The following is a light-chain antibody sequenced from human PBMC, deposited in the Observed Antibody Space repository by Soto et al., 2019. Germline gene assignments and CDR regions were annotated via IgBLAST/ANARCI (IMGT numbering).Light chain of an antibody. CDR1: NPNIGNNY. Sequence: QSGLTQPPSGTAAPGQRVTISCSGTNPNIGNNYVSWYQQLPGTAPKLLIYDSNKRPSGIPDRFSGSKSGTSATLDIPALQPGDEADYHCGTRDSRRIIYVFGTGTKVT. J-gene: IGLJ1*01. V-gene: IGLV1-51*01. CDR3: GTRDSRRIIYV. CDR2: DSN.